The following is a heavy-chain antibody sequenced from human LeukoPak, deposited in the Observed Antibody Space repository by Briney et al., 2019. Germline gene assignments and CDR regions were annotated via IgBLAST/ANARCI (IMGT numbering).Heavy chain of an antibody. CDR3: ARDIPIGIVVVPAANRGAFDI. CDR2: IYTSGST. V-gene: IGHV4-4*07. J-gene: IGHJ3*02. D-gene: IGHD2-2*01. Sequence: SETLSLTCTVSGGSISSYYWSWIRQPAGKGLGWIGRIYTSGSTNYNPSLKSRVTMSVDTSKNQFSLKLSSVTAADTAVYYCARDIPIGIVVVPAANRGAFDIWGQGTMVTVSS. CDR1: GGSISSYY.